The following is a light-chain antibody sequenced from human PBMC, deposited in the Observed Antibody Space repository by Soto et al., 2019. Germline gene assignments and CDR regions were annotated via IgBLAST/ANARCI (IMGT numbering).Light chain of an antibody. Sequence: DIQMTQSPSSLSASVGDTVTITCRASQGILDYLAWYQQRPGRVPRLLIYAASTLHTGVPSRFSGSGAGTDFTLTISSLQPEDVATYYCQKYDTAPQTFGPGTKVEIK. CDR3: QKYDTAPQT. V-gene: IGKV1-27*01. J-gene: IGKJ1*01. CDR1: QGILDY. CDR2: AAS.